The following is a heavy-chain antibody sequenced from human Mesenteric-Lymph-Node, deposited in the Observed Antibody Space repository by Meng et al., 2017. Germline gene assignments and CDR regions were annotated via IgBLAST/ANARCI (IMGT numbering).Heavy chain of an antibody. CDR3: ARAHLVVVAAWDWFDP. CDR1: GFTFSSYE. CDR2: ISSSGSTI. V-gene: IGHV3-48*03. Sequence: GESLKISCAASGFTFSSYEMNWVRQAPGKGLEWVSYISSSGSTIYYADSVKGRFTISRDNAKNSLYLQMNSLRAEDTAVYYCARAHLVVVAAWDWFDPWGQGTLVTVSS. J-gene: IGHJ5*02. D-gene: IGHD2-15*01.